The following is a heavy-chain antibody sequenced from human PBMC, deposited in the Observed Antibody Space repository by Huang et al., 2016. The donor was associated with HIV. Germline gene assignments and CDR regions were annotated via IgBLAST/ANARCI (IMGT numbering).Heavy chain of an antibody. CDR3: ARRAVAGIYYYYYMDV. D-gene: IGHD6-19*01. CDR1: GFTFSNYA. V-gene: IGHV3-30-3*01. Sequence: QVQLVESGGGVVQPGRSLRLSCAASGFTFSNYAMHWVRQAPGKGLEWVAVISYEGSNKYYTDSGKCRFTISRDNSKNALYLQMNSLRAEDTAVYYCARRAVAGIYYYYYMDVWGKGTTVTVSS. CDR2: ISYEGSNK. J-gene: IGHJ6*03.